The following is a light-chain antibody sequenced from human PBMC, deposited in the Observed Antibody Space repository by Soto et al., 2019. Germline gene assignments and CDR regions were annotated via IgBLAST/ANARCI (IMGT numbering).Light chain of an antibody. CDR3: MQGTHWPT. CDR1: QSLLHSDGNTY. V-gene: IGKV2-30*02. CDR2: KVP. J-gene: IGKJ5*01. Sequence: DVVMTQSPLSLPVTLGQSASLSCRSSQSLLHSDGNTYLTWFHQRPGQSPRRLIYKVPNRESGVPDRFSGSGSGTDFTLKISRVEAEDVGLYYCMQGTHWPTFGQGTRLEIK.